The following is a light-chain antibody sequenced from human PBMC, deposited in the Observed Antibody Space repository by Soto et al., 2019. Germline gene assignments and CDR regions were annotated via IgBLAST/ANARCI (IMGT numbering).Light chain of an antibody. CDR2: GAS. CDR3: QRFGRSPYA. J-gene: IGKJ2*01. V-gene: IGKV3-20*01. CDR1: ESVSSDS. Sequence: EIVLTQSPGTLSLSPGESATLSCRASESVSSDSLAWYQQKSGQAPRLVLSGASNRAAGIPDRFSASGSGTDFILTSRGLEPEDVEVYYCQRFGRSPYAFGQGTKLEIK.